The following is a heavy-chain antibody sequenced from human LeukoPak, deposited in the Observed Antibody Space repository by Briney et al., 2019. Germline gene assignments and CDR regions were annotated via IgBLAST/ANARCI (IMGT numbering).Heavy chain of an antibody. CDR2: IYTSGST. Sequence: SETLSLTCTVSGGSISSGSYYWSWIRQPAGKGLEWIGRIYTSGSTNYNPSLKSRVTISVDTSKNQFSLKLSSVTAADTAVYYCARGLGITFGGVIVHWGQGTLVTVSS. CDR1: GGSISSGSYY. V-gene: IGHV4-61*02. D-gene: IGHD3-16*01. CDR3: ARGLGITFGGVIVH. J-gene: IGHJ5*02.